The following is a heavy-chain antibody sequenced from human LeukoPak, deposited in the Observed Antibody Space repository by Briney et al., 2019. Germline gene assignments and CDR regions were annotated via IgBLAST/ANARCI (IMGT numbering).Heavy chain of an antibody. CDR2: INYNGAIT. D-gene: IGHD3-3*02. CDR1: GLTFVDYG. Sequence: PAGGSLRLSCATSGLTFVDYGLSWVRRAPGKGLEWLCAINYNGAITDYADSVKGRFTISRDNAKNSLYLRMDSLRAEDTALYYCARDRLGPSFSVSHFDMSGQGTLVTVSS. J-gene: IGHJ4*02. V-gene: IGHV3-20*04. CDR3: ARDRLGPSFSVSHFDM.